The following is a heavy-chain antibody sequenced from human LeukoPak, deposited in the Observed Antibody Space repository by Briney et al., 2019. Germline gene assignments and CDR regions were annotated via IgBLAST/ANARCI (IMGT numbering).Heavy chain of an antibody. V-gene: IGHV4-34*01. CDR3: AREGIRYFDWLHNWFDP. CDR2: INHSGST. CDR1: GGSFSGYY. Sequence: PSETLSLTCAVYGGSFSGYYWSWIRQPPGKGLEWIGEINHSGSTNYNPSLKSRVTISVDTSKNQFSLKLSSVTAADTAVYYCAREGIRYFDWLHNWFDPWGQGTLVTVSS. J-gene: IGHJ5*02. D-gene: IGHD3-9*01.